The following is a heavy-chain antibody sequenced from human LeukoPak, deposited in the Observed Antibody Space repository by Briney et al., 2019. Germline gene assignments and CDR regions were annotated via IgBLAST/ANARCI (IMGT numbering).Heavy chain of an antibody. D-gene: IGHD4-17*01. CDR3: ARGHYGDYPLGY. Sequence: GGSLRLSCAASGFTFSSYAMSWVRQAPGKGLEWVSAISGSGGSTYYADSVKGRFTISRDNSKNSLYLQMNSLRAEDTAVYYCARGHYGDYPLGYWGQGTLVTVSS. V-gene: IGHV3-23*01. CDR2: ISGSGGST. CDR1: GFTFSSYA. J-gene: IGHJ4*02.